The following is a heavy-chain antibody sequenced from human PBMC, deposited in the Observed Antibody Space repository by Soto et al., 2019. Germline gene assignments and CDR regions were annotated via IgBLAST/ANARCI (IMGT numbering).Heavy chain of an antibody. D-gene: IGHD4-17*01. V-gene: IGHV4-59*08. CDR2: IYYSGST. J-gene: IGHJ4*02. CDR1: GGSISSYY. CDR3: ARHTSYYGDYDN. Sequence: SETLSLTCSVSGGSISSYYWTWIRQPPGKGLEWIGYIYYSGSTNYTPSLKSRVTISVDTSKNQFSLKLSSVTAADTAVYYCARHTSYYGDYDNWGQGTLVTVSS.